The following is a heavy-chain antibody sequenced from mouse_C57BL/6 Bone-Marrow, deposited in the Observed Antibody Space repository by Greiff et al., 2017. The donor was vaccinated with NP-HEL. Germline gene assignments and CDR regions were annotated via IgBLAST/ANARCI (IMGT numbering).Heavy chain of an antibody. CDR1: GYSFTDYN. CDR3: ARSQLGRKDGYYAMDY. V-gene: IGHV1-39*01. Sequence: VQLKESGPELVKPGASVKISCKASGYSFTDYNMNWVKQSNGKSLEWIGVINPNYGTTSYNQKFKGKATLTVDQSSSTAYMQLNSLTSEDSAVYYCARSQLGRKDGYYAMDYWGQGTSVTVSS. D-gene: IGHD4-1*02. CDR2: INPNYGTT. J-gene: IGHJ4*01.